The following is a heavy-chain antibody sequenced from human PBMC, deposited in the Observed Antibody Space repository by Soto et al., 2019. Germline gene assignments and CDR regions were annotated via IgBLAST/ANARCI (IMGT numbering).Heavy chain of an antibody. D-gene: IGHD2-21*02. Sequence: ASVKVSCKASGYAFTWFNIHWVRQAPGQRLEWMGRINAGGGNTTYAQQFQGRVTITRDTSTSTPYMELTSLTSEDTAVYYCARGGHVVVVTAALDYWGQGTLVTVSS. CDR3: ARGGHVVVVTAALDY. CDR2: INAGGGNT. J-gene: IGHJ4*02. CDR1: GYAFTWFN. V-gene: IGHV1-3*01.